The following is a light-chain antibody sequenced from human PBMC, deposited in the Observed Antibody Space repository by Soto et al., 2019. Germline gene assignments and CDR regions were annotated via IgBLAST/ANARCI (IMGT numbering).Light chain of an antibody. V-gene: IGLV2-8*01. CDR2: EVS. Sequence: QSALTQPPSASGSPGQSVTISCTGTSSDVGGYNYVSWYQQHPGKAPKLMIYEVSKRPSGVPDRFSGSKSGNTASLTVSGLQADYEADYYCSSYAGRTVVFGGGTKVTVL. J-gene: IGLJ2*01. CDR3: SSYAGRTVV. CDR1: SSDVGGYNY.